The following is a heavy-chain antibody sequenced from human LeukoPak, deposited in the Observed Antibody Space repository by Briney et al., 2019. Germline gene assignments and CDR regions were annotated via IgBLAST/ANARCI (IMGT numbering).Heavy chain of an antibody. CDR3: AKDVSIAAPYFDY. CDR2: IRYDGSNK. D-gene: IGHD6-6*01. V-gene: IGHV3-30*02. J-gene: IGHJ4*02. CDR1: GFTFSSCG. Sequence: GGSLRLSCAASGFTFSSCGMHWVRQAPGKGLEWVAFIRYDGSNKYYADSVKGRFTISRDNSKNTLYLQMNSLRAEDTAVYYCAKDVSIAAPYFDYWGQGTLVTVSS.